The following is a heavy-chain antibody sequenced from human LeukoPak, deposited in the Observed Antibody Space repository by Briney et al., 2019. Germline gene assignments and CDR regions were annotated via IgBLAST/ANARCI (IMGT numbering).Heavy chain of an antibody. D-gene: IGHD6-13*01. J-gene: IGHJ4*02. CDR2: ISWDGSST. Sequence: GGSLRLSCAASGFTFDDYTMHWVRQAPGKGLEWISLISWDGSSTYYADSVKGRFTISRDNAKNTLYLQMNSLRAEDTAVYYCARVSAAAGSIDYWGQGTLVTVSS. V-gene: IGHV3-43*01. CDR3: ARVSAAAGSIDY. CDR1: GFTFDDYT.